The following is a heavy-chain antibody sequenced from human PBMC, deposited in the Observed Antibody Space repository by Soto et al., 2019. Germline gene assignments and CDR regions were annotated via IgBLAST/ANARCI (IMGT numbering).Heavy chain of an antibody. CDR3: ARVGYSYGSAFDY. V-gene: IGHV4-34*01. CDR2: INHSGST. J-gene: IGHJ4*02. D-gene: IGHD5-18*01. Sequence: SETLSLTCAVYGGSFSGYYWSWIRQPPGKGLEWIGEINHSGSTNYNPSLKSRVTISVDTSKNHFSLKLSSVTAADTAVYYCARVGYSYGSAFDYWGQGTLVTVSS. CDR1: GGSFSGYY.